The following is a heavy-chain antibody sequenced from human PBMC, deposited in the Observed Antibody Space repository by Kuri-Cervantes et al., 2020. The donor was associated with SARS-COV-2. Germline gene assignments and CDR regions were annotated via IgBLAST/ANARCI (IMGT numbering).Heavy chain of an antibody. V-gene: IGHV5-51*01. CDR2: IYPGDSDT. CDR1: GYSFSSYW. CDR3: ARQGSGYYKGWFDP. J-gene: IGHJ5*02. D-gene: IGHD3-3*01. Sequence: GGSLRLSCKGSGYSFSSYWISWVRQMPGKGLECMGIIYPGDSDTRYSSSFEGHVTISADKSSNTAYLQWSSLKASDTAMYYCARQGSGYYKGWFDPWGQGTLVTVSS.